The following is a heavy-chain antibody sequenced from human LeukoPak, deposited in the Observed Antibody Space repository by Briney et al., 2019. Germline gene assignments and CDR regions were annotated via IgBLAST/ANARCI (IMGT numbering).Heavy chain of an antibody. V-gene: IGHV4-38-2*02. CDR3: LGYCSGGSCYVYDY. J-gene: IGHJ4*02. Sequence: SETLSLTCTVSGYSISTGYYWDWIRQPPGKGLEWIGTFYHGGSTYYNPSLKSRVTISVDTSKNQFSLNLTSVTAADTAVYYGLGYCSGGSCYVYDYWGQGTLVTVSS. D-gene: IGHD2-15*01. CDR1: GYSISTGYY. CDR2: FYHGGST.